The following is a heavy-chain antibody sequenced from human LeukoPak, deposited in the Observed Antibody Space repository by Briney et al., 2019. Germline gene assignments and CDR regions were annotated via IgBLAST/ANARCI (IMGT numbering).Heavy chain of an antibody. D-gene: IGHD3-22*01. CDR1: GYTLTELS. J-gene: IGHJ4*02. CDR2: FDPEDGET. V-gene: IGHV1-24*01. Sequence: ASVKVSCKVSGYTLTELSMHWVRQAPGKGLEWMGGFDPEDGETIYAQKFQGRVTMTEDTSTDTAYMELSSLRSEDTAVYYCATRGENYYDSSGYYWGQETLVTVSS. CDR3: ATRGENYYDSSGYY.